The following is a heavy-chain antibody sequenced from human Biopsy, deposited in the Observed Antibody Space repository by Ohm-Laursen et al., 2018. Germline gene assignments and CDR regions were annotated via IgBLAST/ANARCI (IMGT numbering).Heavy chain of an antibody. CDR2: INGGGDST. J-gene: IGHJ4*02. D-gene: IGHD1-26*01. V-gene: IGHV3-23*01. CDR3: AKDLKWDVSADYFDF. Sequence: SLRLSCAASGFPFSTYAMSWVRQTPGKGLEWVSSINGGGDSTFYEDSVKGRFSISRDNSKNTLYLQMKSLRAEDTALYYCAKDLKWDVSADYFDFWGQGTLVTVSS. CDR1: GFPFSTYA.